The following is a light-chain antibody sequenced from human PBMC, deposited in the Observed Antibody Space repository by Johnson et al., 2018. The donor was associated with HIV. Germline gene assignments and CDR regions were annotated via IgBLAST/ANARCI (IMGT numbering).Light chain of an antibody. CDR2: DNN. CDR3: GTWDNGLSAYV. CDR1: SSNIGNNY. Sequence: QSVLTQPPSVSAAPGQKVTISCSGSSSNIGNNYVSWYQQLPGTAPKILIYDNNKRPSGIPDRFSGSKSGTSATLGITGLQTGDEADYYCGTWDNGLSAYVFGTGTKVTVL. V-gene: IGLV1-51*01. J-gene: IGLJ1*01.